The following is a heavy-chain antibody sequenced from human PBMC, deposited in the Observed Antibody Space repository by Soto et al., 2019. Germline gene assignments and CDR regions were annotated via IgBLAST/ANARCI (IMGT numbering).Heavy chain of an antibody. V-gene: IGHV3-66*01. CDR1: GFTVSSSY. Sequence: GGSLRLSCAASGFTVSSSYMSWVRQAPGKGLEWVSVIFSGGNTYYADSVKGRFTISRDNSKNTLYLQMNSVRAEDTAVYYCARDVRDSSGYPEYYFDYWGQGTLVTVSS. CDR3: ARDVRDSSGYPEYYFDY. D-gene: IGHD3-22*01. J-gene: IGHJ4*02. CDR2: IFSGGNT.